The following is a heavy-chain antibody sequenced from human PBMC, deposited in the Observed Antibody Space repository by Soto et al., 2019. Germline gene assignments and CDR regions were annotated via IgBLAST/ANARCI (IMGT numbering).Heavy chain of an antibody. CDR3: ARDSYYYDSSGYYYVWYFDL. D-gene: IGHD3-22*01. CDR1: GGSISSYY. CDR2: IYTSGST. V-gene: IGHV4-4*07. Sequence: PSETLSLTCTVSGGSISSYYWSWIRQPAGKGLEWIGRIYTSGSTNYNPSLKSRVTMSVDTSKNRFSLKLSSVTAADTAVYYCARDSYYYDSSGYYYVWYFDLWGRGTLVTVSS. J-gene: IGHJ2*01.